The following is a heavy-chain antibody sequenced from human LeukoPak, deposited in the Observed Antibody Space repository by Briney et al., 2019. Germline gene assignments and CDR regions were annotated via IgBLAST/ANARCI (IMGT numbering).Heavy chain of an antibody. CDR3: ARDHSSSTFDP. CDR2: IYSDGST. J-gene: IGHJ5*02. Sequence: PGGSLRLSCAASGFTVSSNYMSWVRQAPGKGLEWVSVIYSDGSTYYADSVKGRFTTSRDNSKNTLYLQMNSLRAEDTAVYYCARDHSSSTFDPWGQGTLVTVSS. D-gene: IGHD6-6*01. V-gene: IGHV3-53*01. CDR1: GFTVSSNY.